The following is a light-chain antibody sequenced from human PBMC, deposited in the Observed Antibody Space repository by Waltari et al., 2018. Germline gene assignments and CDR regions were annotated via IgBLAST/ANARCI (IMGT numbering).Light chain of an antibody. CDR1: TRHFGTYNP. J-gene: IGLJ2*01. CDR2: EGS. V-gene: IGLV2-23*01. Sequence: QSALTQPASVSPSPGPSLTIPCPGPTRHFGTYNPLSWYQQYPGKAPNVMIYEGSKRPSGVSSRFSASKSGNTASLTISVLQAEDEADYYCCSYALRSVVFGGGTKVTVL. CDR3: CSYALRSVV.